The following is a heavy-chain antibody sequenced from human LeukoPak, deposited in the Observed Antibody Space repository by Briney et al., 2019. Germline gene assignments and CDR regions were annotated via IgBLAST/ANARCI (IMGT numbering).Heavy chain of an antibody. CDR1: GGSISSGSYY. CDR2: IYTSGSI. J-gene: IGHJ4*02. CDR3: AIHLTPHPALEY. Sequence: SQTLSLTCTVSGGSISSGSYYWSWIRQPAGKGMEWIGRIYTSGSINYNPSLKSRVTISVDTSKNQFSLKLSSVTAADTAVYYCAIHLTPHPALEYWGQGTLVTVSS. D-gene: IGHD3-3*01. V-gene: IGHV4-61*02.